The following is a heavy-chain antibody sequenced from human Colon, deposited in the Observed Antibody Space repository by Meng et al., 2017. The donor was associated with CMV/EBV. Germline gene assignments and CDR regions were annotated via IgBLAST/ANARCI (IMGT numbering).Heavy chain of an antibody. J-gene: IGHJ4*02. Sequence: ASVTVSCQASGNILSGDYIHWVRQAPGQGLDWMGMVSLTGERPKYAQKFQGRITITADKSTSTAYMELSSLRSEDTAVYYCARANYYYGSGSYETFDYWGQGTLVTVSS. CDR3: ARANYYYGSGSYETFDY. CDR1: GNILSGDY. V-gene: IGHV1-46*01. CDR2: VSLTGERP. D-gene: IGHD3-10*01.